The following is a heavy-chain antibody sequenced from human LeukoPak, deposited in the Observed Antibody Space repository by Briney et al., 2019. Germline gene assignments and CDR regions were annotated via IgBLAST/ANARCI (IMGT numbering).Heavy chain of an antibody. Sequence: SETLSLTCAVSGYSISSGYYWGWIRKPPGKGLEWIGSIYHSGSTYYNPSLKSRVTISVDTSKNQFSLKLSSVTAADTAVYYCARGASKVLRYFDWSSDYFDYWGQGTLVTVSS. V-gene: IGHV4-38-2*01. CDR3: ARGASKVLRYFDWSSDYFDY. CDR1: GYSISSGYY. D-gene: IGHD3-9*01. J-gene: IGHJ4*02. CDR2: IYHSGST.